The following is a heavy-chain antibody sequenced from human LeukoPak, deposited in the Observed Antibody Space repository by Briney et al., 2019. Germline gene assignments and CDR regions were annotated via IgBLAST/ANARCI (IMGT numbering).Heavy chain of an antibody. D-gene: IGHD2-15*01. CDR2: ISGSGRGSTT. J-gene: IGHJ4*02. V-gene: IGHV3-23*01. Sequence: GGPLRLSCAASGFTFSSYALSWVRQAPGKGLEWVSNISGSGRGSTTYYADSVKGRFTISRDNSKNTLYLQMNSLRADDTAVYYCAKSGLNRFDFWGQGTLVTVSS. CDR3: AKSGLNRFDF. CDR1: GFTFSSYA.